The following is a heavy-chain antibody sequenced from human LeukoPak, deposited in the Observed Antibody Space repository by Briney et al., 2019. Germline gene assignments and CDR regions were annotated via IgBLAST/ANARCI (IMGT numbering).Heavy chain of an antibody. Sequence: VSVKVSCKVSGYTLTELSMHWVRQAPGKGLEWMGGFDPEDGETMYAQKFQGRVTMTEDTSTDTAHMELSSLRSEDTAVYYCATANDYSNSDFDYWGQGTLVTVSS. CDR1: GYTLTELS. CDR2: FDPEDGET. D-gene: IGHD4-11*01. V-gene: IGHV1-24*01. J-gene: IGHJ4*02. CDR3: ATANDYSNSDFDY.